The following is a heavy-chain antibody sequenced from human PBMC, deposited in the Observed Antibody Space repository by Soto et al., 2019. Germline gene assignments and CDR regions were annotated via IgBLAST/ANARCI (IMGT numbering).Heavy chain of an antibody. D-gene: IGHD3-22*01. CDR2: INPGNGNT. CDR3: ARGGYFDSSNYLAY. Sequence: GASVKVSCKASGYTSTSYGINWVRQAPGRGLEWMGWINPGNGNTKYSQQFQGRVIIDRDTSASTAYMELSSLRSEDTAVYYCARGGYFDSSNYLAYWGLGTLVTVS. V-gene: IGHV1-3*01. J-gene: IGHJ4*02. CDR1: GYTSTSYG.